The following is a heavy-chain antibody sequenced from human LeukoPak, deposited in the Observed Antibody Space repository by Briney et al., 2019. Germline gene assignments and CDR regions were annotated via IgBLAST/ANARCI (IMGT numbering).Heavy chain of an antibody. D-gene: IGHD2-2*01. CDR2: ISGSGGST. CDR1: GFTFSSYA. Sequence: GGSLRLSCAASGFTFSSYAMSWVRQAPWKGLEWVSGISGSGGSTFYADSVRGRFSISRDNSKNTLYLQMNSLRAEDTAVYYCAKDQYCTSTSCYVGYWGQGTLVTVSS. J-gene: IGHJ4*02. V-gene: IGHV3-23*01. CDR3: AKDQYCTSTSCYVGY.